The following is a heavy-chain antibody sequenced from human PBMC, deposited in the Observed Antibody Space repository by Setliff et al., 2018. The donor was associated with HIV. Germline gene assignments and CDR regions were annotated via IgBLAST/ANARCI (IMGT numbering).Heavy chain of an antibody. CDR3: ARGTSTGWYPYFFDV. CDR2: IYSGGSA. CDR1: GFSVSSNY. Sequence: PGGSLRLSCAASGFSVSSNYMSWVRQAPGKELEWVSAIYSGGSAYYADSVKGRFTISRDNSKNTLFLQMNSLRAEDTAVYSCARGTSTGWYPYFFDVWGQGTLVTVSS. J-gene: IGHJ4*02. D-gene: IGHD6-19*01. V-gene: IGHV3-53*01.